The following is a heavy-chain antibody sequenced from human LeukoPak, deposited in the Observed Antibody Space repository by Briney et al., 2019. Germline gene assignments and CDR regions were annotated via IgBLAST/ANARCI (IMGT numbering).Heavy chain of an antibody. V-gene: IGHV4-39*07. D-gene: IGHD6-13*01. J-gene: IGHJ6*03. CDR2: IYYSGST. CDR3: ARERGGIQGYYYYYMDV. CDR1: GGSISSSSYY. Sequence: SETLSLTCTVSGGSISSSSYYWGWIRQPPGKGLEWIGSIYYSGSTYYNPSLKSRVTISVDTSKNQFSLKLSSVTAADTAVYYCARERGGIQGYYYYYMDVWGKGTTVTVSS.